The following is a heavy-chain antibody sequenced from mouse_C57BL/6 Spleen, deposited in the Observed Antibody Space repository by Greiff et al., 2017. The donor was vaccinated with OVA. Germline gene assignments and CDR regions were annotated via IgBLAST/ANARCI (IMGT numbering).Heavy chain of an antibody. Sequence: QVQLKQPGAELVKPGASVKMSCKASGYTFTSYWITWVKQRPGQGLEWIGDIYPGSGSTNYNEKFKSKATLTVDTASSTAYMQLSSLTSEDSAVYYCARSLYYSNYGFAYWGQGTLVTVSA. J-gene: IGHJ3*01. V-gene: IGHV1-55*01. CDR2: IYPGSGST. CDR1: GYTFTSYW. D-gene: IGHD2-5*01. CDR3: ARSLYYSNYGFAY.